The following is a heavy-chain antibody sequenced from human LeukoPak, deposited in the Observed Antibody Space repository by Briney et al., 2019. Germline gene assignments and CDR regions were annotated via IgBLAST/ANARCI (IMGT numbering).Heavy chain of an antibody. V-gene: IGHV3-33*01. CDR2: IWNDGSET. D-gene: IGHD6-13*01. Sequence: GGSLRLSCAASGFIFSNYGMHWVRQAPGKRLEWVAVIWNDGSETFHADSVKGRFRIARDNSKNTLYLQMNSLRAEDTAVYFCARDMGRAWYGPPDYWGQGTLVTV. J-gene: IGHJ4*02. CDR3: ARDMGRAWYGPPDY. CDR1: GFIFSNYG.